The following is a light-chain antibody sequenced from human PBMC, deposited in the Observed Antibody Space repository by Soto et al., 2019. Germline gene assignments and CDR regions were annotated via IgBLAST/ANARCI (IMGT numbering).Light chain of an antibody. V-gene: IGKV3-20*01. CDR2: GAS. J-gene: IGKJ3*01. CDR1: QSVLGNY. Sequence: EIVLTQSPGTLSLSPGERATLSCRASQSVLGNYLAWYQQKPGQTPRLLIYGASSRATGIPERFSGSGSGTDVPLTISRLEPEDFAVYYCQQYGSSPLVTFGPGTKVNIK. CDR3: QQYGSSPLVT.